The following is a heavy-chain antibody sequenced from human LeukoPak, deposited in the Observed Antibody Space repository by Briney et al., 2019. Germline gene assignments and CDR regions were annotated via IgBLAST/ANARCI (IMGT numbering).Heavy chain of an antibody. Sequence: PGGSLRLSCAASGFTFSSYAMTWVRQAPGKGLEWVSTISGSGVNTYYANSVTGRFTISRDNSKNTLYLQMNSLRAEDAAVYYCVKDHRPTTMTLMDVWGKGTTVTVSS. CDR3: VKDHRPTTMTLMDV. CDR2: ISGSGVNT. CDR1: GFTFSSYA. J-gene: IGHJ6*03. V-gene: IGHV3-23*01. D-gene: IGHD4-17*01.